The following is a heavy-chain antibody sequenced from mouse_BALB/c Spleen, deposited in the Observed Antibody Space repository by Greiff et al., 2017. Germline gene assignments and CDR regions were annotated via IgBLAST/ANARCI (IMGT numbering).Heavy chain of an antibody. D-gene: IGHD2-2*01. CDR2: IYPGDGDT. CDR3: TRTEWGYVAY. J-gene: IGHJ3*01. CDR1: GYTFTSYW. V-gene: IGHV1-5*01. Sequence: EVQLQESGAELARPGASVKLSCKASGYTFTSYWMQWVKQRPGQGLEWIGAIYPGDGDTSYNQKFKGKAKLTAVTSTSTAYMELSSLTNEDSAVYYCTRTEWGYVAYWGQGTLVTVSA.